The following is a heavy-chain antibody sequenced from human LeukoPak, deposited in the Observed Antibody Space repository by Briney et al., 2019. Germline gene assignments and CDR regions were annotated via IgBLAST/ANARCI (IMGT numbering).Heavy chain of an antibody. Sequence: ASVEVSCKASGYTYGNYGISWVRQAPGQGLEWMGWISVYSGETNYAQKFQGRVTMTSDTSTSTAYMELKSLRSDDTAVYYCATDRGIAEADSFDPWGQGTLVTVSS. V-gene: IGHV1-18*01. CDR3: ATDRGIAEADSFDP. J-gene: IGHJ5*02. CDR2: ISVYSGET. D-gene: IGHD6-13*01. CDR1: GYTYGNYG.